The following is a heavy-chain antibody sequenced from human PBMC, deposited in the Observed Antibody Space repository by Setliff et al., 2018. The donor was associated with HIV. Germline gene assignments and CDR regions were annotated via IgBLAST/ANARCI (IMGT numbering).Heavy chain of an antibody. CDR3: ARVDSSGEYYFDY. J-gene: IGHJ4*02. CDR2: IYYSGST. Sequence: PSETLSLTCTVSGGSISSSGYYWGWIRQPPGKGLEWIGSIYYSGSTYYNPSLKSRVTISVDTSKNQFSLKLSSVTAADTAVYYCARVDSSGEYYFDYWGQGTLVTVSS. CDR1: GGSISSSGYY. V-gene: IGHV4-39*01. D-gene: IGHD6-19*01.